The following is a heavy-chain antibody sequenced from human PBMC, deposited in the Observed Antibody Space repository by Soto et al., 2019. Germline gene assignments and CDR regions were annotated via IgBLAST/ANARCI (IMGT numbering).Heavy chain of an antibody. D-gene: IGHD5-18*01. CDR3: ARIVETVMVEPDELVDI. CDR2: IYYTGST. J-gene: IGHJ1*01. Sequence: QVQLQESGPGLVKPSQTLSLTCTVSGDSINSRGYYWSWLRQKPGKGPEWVGYIYYTGSTYSNPSHQDRVSISLDTSRTHFSLNLTSVTAADTAVYYCARIVETVMVEPDELVDIWGQGTLVTVSS. CDR1: GDSINSRGYY. V-gene: IGHV4-31*03.